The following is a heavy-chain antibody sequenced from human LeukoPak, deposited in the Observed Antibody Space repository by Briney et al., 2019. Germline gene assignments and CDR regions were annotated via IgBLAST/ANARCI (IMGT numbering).Heavy chain of an antibody. CDR3: ARSYCSTSCYRSAFDI. CDR2: IYYSGST. V-gene: IGHV4-59*01. CDR1: SGSISTYY. Sequence: SETLSLTCTVSSGSISTYYWSWIRQPPGKGLEWIGYIYYSGSTNYNPSLKSRVTISVDTSKNQFSLKLNSVTAADTAVYYCARSYCSTSCYRSAFDIWGQGTMVTVSS. D-gene: IGHD2-2*01. J-gene: IGHJ3*02.